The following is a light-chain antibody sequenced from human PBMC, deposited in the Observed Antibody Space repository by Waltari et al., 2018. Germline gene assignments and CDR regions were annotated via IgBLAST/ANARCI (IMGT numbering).Light chain of an antibody. CDR3: QQRSNWPPSIT. Sequence: EIVLTQSPATLSLSPGERATLPCRASQSVRSYLAWYQQKPGQAPSLLIYDASNRATGIPARFSGSGSGTDFTLTISSLEPEDFAVYYCQQRSNWPPSITFGQGTRLEIK. CDR2: DAS. J-gene: IGKJ5*01. V-gene: IGKV3-11*01. CDR1: QSVRSY.